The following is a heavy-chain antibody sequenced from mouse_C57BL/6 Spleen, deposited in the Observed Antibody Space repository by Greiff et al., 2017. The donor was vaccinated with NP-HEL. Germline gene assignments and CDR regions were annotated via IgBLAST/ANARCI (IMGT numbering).Heavy chain of an antibody. Sequence: VQRVESGPELVKPGASVKISCKASGYSFTSYYIHWVKQRPGQGLEWIGWIYPGSGNTKYNEKFKGKATLTADTSSSTAYMQLSSLTSEDSAVYYCARPRDSLAWFAYWGQGTLVTVSA. V-gene: IGHV1-66*01. CDR1: GYSFTSYY. J-gene: IGHJ3*01. CDR3: ARPRDSLAWFAY. CDR2: IYPGSGNT. D-gene: IGHD6-2*01.